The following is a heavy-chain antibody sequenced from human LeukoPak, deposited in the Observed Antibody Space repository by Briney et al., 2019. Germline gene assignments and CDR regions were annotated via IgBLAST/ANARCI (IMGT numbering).Heavy chain of an antibody. CDR3: AKLNIVVVPAASLDY. CDR2: ISGSGGST. Sequence: PGGSLRLSCAASGFTFSSYAMSWVRQAPGKGLEWVSAISGSGGSTYYADSVKGRFTISRDNSKKTLYLQMNSLRAEDTAVYYCAKLNIVVVPAASLDYWGQGTLVTVSS. CDR1: GFTFSSYA. D-gene: IGHD2-2*01. V-gene: IGHV3-23*01. J-gene: IGHJ4*02.